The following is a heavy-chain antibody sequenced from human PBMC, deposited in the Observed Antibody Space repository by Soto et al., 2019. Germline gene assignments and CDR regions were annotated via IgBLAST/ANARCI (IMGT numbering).Heavy chain of an antibody. CDR1: GYTFSDYY. V-gene: IGHV1-2*04. Sequence: ASVKVSCKASGYTFSDYYIHWVRQAPGQGLEWMGWINPNHGGTNYAQRFQGWVTMTRDTSITTAYMELTSLKSDDTAMYYCARDLVRMGTTRYQFDYWGQGTLVTVSS. D-gene: IGHD3-10*01. J-gene: IGHJ4*02. CDR2: INPNHGGT. CDR3: ARDLVRMGTTRYQFDY.